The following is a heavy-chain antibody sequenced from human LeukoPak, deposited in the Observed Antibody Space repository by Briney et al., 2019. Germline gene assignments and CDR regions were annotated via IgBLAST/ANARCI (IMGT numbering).Heavy chain of an antibody. Sequence: ASAKVSCKASRGTFSSYAIIWVRQATGQGLEWMGWMNPNSGNTGYAQKFQGRVTITRNTSISTAYLELSSLRSEDTAVYCCARALLPPTYYDFWVGYYTSYYYYYMDVWAKGPRSPSP. CDR1: RGTFSSYA. CDR2: MNPNSGNT. CDR3: ARALLPPTYYDFWVGYYTSYYYYYMDV. V-gene: IGHV1-8*03. D-gene: IGHD3-3*01. J-gene: IGHJ6*03.